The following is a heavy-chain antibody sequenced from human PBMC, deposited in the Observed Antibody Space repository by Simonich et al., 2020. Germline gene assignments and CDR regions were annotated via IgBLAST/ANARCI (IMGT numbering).Heavy chain of an antibody. V-gene: IGHV1-2*02. CDR1: GYTFTGYY. Sequence: QVQLVQSGAEVKKPGASVKVSCKASGYTFTGYYMHWVQQAPGQGLEWMGWINPNRGGKNYAQKFQGRGTMTRDTSISTAYMELSRLRSDDTAVYYCASSKRGYNWNDFDYWGQGTLVTVSS. J-gene: IGHJ4*02. D-gene: IGHD1-1*01. CDR2: INPNRGGK. CDR3: ASSKRGYNWNDFDY.